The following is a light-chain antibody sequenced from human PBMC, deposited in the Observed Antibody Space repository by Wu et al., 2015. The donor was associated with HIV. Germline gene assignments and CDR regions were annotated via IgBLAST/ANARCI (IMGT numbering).Light chain of an antibody. J-gene: IGKJ1*01. CDR2: GAS. Sequence: EIVLTQSPGTLSLSPGDRATLSCRASQSVSSSSLAWYRQKPGQAPRLLIYGASSRATGIPDRFSGSGSGTDFTLTISRLEPEDVATYYCQKYNTAPWTFGQGTKVEMK. CDR3: QKYNTAPWT. V-gene: IGKV3-20*01. CDR1: QSVSSSS.